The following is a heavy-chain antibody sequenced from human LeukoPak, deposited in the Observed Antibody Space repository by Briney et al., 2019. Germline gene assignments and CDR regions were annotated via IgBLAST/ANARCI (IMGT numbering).Heavy chain of an antibody. CDR1: GGTFSSYA. Sequence: AASVKVSCKASGGTFSSYAISWVRQAPGQGLEWMGGIIPIFGTANYAQKFQGRVTITTGESTSTAYMELSSLRSEDTAVYYCARAQWLEHYFDYWGQGTLVTVSS. J-gene: IGHJ4*02. CDR3: ARAQWLEHYFDY. CDR2: IIPIFGTA. D-gene: IGHD6-19*01. V-gene: IGHV1-69*05.